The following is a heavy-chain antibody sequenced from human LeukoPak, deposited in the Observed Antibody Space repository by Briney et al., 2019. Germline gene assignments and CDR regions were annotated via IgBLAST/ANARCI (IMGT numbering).Heavy chain of an antibody. V-gene: IGHV4-34*01. CDR1: GGSFSGYY. Sequence: PSETLSLTCAVYGGSFSGYYWSWIRQPPGKGLEGIGEINHSGSTNYNPSLKSRVTISVDTSKNQFSLKLSSVTAADTAVYYCARTLKWFGDYKGYFDYWGQGTLVTVSS. J-gene: IGHJ4*02. CDR3: ARTLKWFGDYKGYFDY. D-gene: IGHD3-10*01. CDR2: INHSGST.